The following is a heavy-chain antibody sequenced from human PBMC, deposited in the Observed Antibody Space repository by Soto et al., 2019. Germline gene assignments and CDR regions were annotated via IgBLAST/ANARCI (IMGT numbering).Heavy chain of an antibody. CDR1: GYTFTSYG. Sequence: QVQLVQSGAEVKKPGASVKVSCKASGYTFTSYGISWVRQAPGQGLEWMGWISAYNGNTSYAQKHQGRGTMTPDTSTSTADMELRRLRSDDTAVYYWARVKRDDYGDYNWCDPWGQGTLVTVSS. CDR2: ISAYNGNT. J-gene: IGHJ5*02. D-gene: IGHD4-17*01. V-gene: IGHV1-18*01. CDR3: ARVKRDDYGDYNWCDP.